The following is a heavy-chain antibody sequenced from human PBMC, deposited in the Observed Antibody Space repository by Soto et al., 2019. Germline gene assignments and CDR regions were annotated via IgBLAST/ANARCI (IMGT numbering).Heavy chain of an antibody. CDR3: ARMGDFWSGPGELDP. CDR2: VYYNGFT. D-gene: IGHD3-3*01. V-gene: IGHV4-39*01. J-gene: IGHJ5*02. Sequence: EWIGSVYYNGFTYYNPSLKSRVTISVDTSKNQFSLKLTSVTAADTAVYYCARMGDFWSGPGELDPWGQGTLVTVSS.